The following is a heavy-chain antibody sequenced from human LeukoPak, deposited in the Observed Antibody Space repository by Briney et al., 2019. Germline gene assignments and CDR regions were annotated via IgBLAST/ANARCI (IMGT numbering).Heavy chain of an antibody. CDR1: GFTFSSYA. J-gene: IGHJ4*02. Sequence: PGRSLRLSCAASGFTFSSYAMHWVRQAPGKGLEWVAVISYDGSNKYYADSVKGRFTISRDNSKNTLYLQMNSLRAEDTAVYYCVRACGGDCYLADYWGQGILVTVSA. CDR2: ISYDGSNK. CDR3: VRACGGDCYLADY. D-gene: IGHD2-21*02. V-gene: IGHV3-30-3*01.